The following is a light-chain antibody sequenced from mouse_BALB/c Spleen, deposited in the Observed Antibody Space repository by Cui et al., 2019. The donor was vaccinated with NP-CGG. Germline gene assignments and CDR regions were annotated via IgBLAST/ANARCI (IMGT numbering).Light chain of an antibody. V-gene: IGLV1*01. CDR1: TGAVTTSNY. CDR3: ALWCSNHWV. CDR2: GTN. J-gene: IGLJ1*01. Sequence: QAVVNQESALTTSPGETVKLTCRSSTGAVTTSNYANWVQEKPDHLFTGLIGGTNNRAPGVPARFSGSLIGDKAALTITGAQTEDEAIYFCALWCSNHWVFGGGTKLTVL.